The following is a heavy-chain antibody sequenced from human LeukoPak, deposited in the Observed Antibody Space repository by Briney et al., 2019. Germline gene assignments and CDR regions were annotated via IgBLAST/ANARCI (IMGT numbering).Heavy chain of an antibody. V-gene: IGHV3-23*01. J-gene: IGHJ4*02. CDR2: ISGSGGST. CDR1: GFTFSSYA. D-gene: IGHD3-22*01. Sequence: GGSLRLSCAASGFTFSSYAMSLVRQAPGKGLEWVSAISGSGGSTYYADSVKGRFTISRDNSKNTLYLQMNSLRAEDTAVYYCAKRAGPELYYDSSGDYFDYWGQGTLVTVSS. CDR3: AKRAGPELYYDSSGDYFDY.